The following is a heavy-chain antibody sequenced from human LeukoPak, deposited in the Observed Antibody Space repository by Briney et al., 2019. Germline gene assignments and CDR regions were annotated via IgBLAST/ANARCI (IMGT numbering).Heavy chain of an antibody. CDR3: ARSSYDFWSGYRHYYYYYMDV. Sequence: SETLSLTCAVYGGSFSGYYWSWIRQPPGKGLEWIGEINHSGSTNYNPPLKSRVTISVDTSKNQFSLKLSSVTAADTAVYYCARSSYDFWSGYRHYYYYYMDVWGKGTTVTVSS. V-gene: IGHV4-34*01. CDR2: INHSGST. D-gene: IGHD3-3*01. CDR1: GGSFSGYY. J-gene: IGHJ6*03.